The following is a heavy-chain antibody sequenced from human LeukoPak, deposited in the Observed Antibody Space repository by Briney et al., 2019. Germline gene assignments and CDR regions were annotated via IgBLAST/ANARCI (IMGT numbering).Heavy chain of an antibody. CDR1: GGSISSGGYS. Sequence: SQTLSLTCAVSGGSISSGGYSWSWIRQPPGKGLEWIGYIYHSGSTYYNPSLKSRVTISVDRSKNQFSLKLSSVTAADTAVYYCARSLGDGFDYWGQGTLVTVSS. D-gene: IGHD3-16*01. CDR2: IYHSGST. V-gene: IGHV4-30-2*01. CDR3: ARSLGDGFDY. J-gene: IGHJ4*02.